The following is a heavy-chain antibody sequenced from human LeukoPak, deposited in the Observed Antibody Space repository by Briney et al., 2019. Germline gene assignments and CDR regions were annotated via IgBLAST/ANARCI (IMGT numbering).Heavy chain of an antibody. V-gene: IGHV3-23*01. D-gene: IGHD2-21*02. CDR2: IHSEGDKT. CDR3: AKDLRNGDAYGFLDS. J-gene: IGHJ4*02. CDR1: GFTFSSRG. Sequence: QAGGSLRLSCATSGFTFSSRGMSWVRQAPDRGLEWVSSIHSEGDKTYYADSVKGRFTISRDNSKNTLFLQMDSLRVEDTAIYYCAKDLRNGDAYGFLDSWGQGTLVTVSS.